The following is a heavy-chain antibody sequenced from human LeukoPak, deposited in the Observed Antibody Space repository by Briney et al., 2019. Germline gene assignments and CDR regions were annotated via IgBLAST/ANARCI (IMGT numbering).Heavy chain of an antibody. V-gene: IGHV1-46*02. CDR2: INSNSGDA. Sequence: ASVKVSCKASGYTFNSYYMHWVRQAPGQGLEWMGIINSNSGDADYAQRFQGRVTMTRDTSTSTVYMEVRSLTSEDTAVYYCARWMGRGYYGMDVWGQGTTVTVSS. J-gene: IGHJ6*02. CDR1: GYTFNSYY. D-gene: IGHD2-2*03. CDR3: ARWMGRGYYGMDV.